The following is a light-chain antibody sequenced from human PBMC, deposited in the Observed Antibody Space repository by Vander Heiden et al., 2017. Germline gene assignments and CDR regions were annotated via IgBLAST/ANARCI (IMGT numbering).Light chain of an antibody. Sequence: QPVVTQEPSFSVSPGETVTLTCVLTSVSASTSYFPSWYHQTPGQAPRTLIYSTDTRSSGVPDRFSGSILGNKAALTITGAQADDESDYYCMLYIGGGISVFGGGTKLTVL. J-gene: IGLJ3*02. CDR2: STD. CDR1: SVSASTSYF. CDR3: MLYIGGGISV. V-gene: IGLV8-61*01.